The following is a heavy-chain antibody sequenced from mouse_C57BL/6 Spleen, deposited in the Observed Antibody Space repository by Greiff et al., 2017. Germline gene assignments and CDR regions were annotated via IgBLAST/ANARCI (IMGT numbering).Heavy chain of an antibody. V-gene: IGHV1-26*01. CDR1: GYTFTDYY. CDR3: ARGGSGYHDY. D-gene: IGHD3-1*01. CDR2: INPNNGGT. Sequence: EVQLQQPGPELVKPGASVKISCKASGYTFTDYYMNWVKQSHGKSLEWIGDINPNNGGTSYNQKFKGKATLTVDKSSSTAYMELRSLTSEDAAVYYCARGGSGYHDYWGQGATRTVSA. J-gene: IGHJ2*01.